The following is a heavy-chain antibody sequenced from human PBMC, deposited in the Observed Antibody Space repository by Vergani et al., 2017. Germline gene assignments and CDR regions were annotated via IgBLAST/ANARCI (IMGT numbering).Heavy chain of an antibody. Sequence: EVQLLESGGGLVQPGGSLRLSCAASGFTFSSYAMSWVRQAPGKGLEWVSAISGSGGSTYYADSVKGRSTISRDNSKNTLYLQMNSLRAEDTAVYYCAKIYSSSWYRVGAFDIWGQGTMVTVSS. J-gene: IGHJ3*02. CDR3: AKIYSSSWYRVGAFDI. CDR2: ISGSGGST. V-gene: IGHV3-23*01. CDR1: GFTFSSYA. D-gene: IGHD6-13*01.